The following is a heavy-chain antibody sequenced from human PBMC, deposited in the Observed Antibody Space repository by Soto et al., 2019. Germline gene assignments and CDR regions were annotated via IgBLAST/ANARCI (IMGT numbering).Heavy chain of an antibody. Sequence: ASVKVSCKASGYTFTSYGISWVRQAPGQGLEWMGWISAYNSNTNYAQKLQGRVTMTTDTSTSTAYMELRSLRSDDTAVYYCARGRYCSSTSCYAFDIWGQGTMVTVSS. CDR2: ISAYNSNT. D-gene: IGHD2-2*01. J-gene: IGHJ3*02. CDR1: GYTFTSYG. CDR3: ARGRYCSSTSCYAFDI. V-gene: IGHV1-18*01.